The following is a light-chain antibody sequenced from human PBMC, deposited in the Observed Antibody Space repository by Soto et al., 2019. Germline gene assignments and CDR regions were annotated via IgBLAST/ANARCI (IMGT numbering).Light chain of an antibody. CDR1: NIGSKS. CDR3: QVWDSSSDHVV. Sequence: SYELTQPPSVSVAPGKTARITCGGNNIGSKSVYWFQQKTGQAPVLVIYYDSDRPSGIPERFSGSNSGNTATLTISRVEVGDEADYYCQVWDSSSDHVVFGVGTTLTVL. J-gene: IGLJ2*01. V-gene: IGLV3-21*04. CDR2: YDS.